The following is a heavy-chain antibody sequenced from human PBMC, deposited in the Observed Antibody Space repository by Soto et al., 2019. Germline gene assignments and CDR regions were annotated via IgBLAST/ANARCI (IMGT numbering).Heavy chain of an antibody. CDR1: GFTFRSYG. D-gene: IGHD6-13*01. CDR3: AKDYSTWCMDV. J-gene: IGHJ6*02. V-gene: IGHV3-30*18. Sequence: QVQLVESGGGVVQPGRSLRLSCAASGFTFRSYGMHWVRQAPGKGLEWVAVISNDGSNKYYADCVKGRFTISRDTSKNTPYLQMNSLRAEDTAVYYCAKDYSTWCMDVWGQGTTVTVSS. CDR2: ISNDGSNK.